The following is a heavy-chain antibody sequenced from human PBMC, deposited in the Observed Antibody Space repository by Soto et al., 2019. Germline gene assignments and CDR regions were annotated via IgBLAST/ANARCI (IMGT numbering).Heavy chain of an antibody. Sequence: SVKVSCKASGGTFSSYAISWVRQAPGQGLEWMGGIIPIFGTANYAQKFQGRVTITADESTSAAYMELSSLRSEDTTVYYCARGYSGSFPYAFDIWGQGTMVTVSS. D-gene: IGHD1-26*01. CDR2: IIPIFGTA. J-gene: IGHJ3*02. V-gene: IGHV1-69*13. CDR3: ARGYSGSFPYAFDI. CDR1: GGTFSSYA.